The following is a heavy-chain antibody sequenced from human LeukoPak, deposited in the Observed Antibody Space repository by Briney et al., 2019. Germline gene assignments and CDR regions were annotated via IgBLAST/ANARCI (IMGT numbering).Heavy chain of an antibody. D-gene: IGHD3-22*01. J-gene: IGHJ4*02. V-gene: IGHV3-7*01. CDR3: ASGFDSRFFDK. CDR1: GFTSSNYW. CDR2: IKQDGNEK. Sequence: GGSLRLSSAASGFTSSNYWMTWVRQAPGKGLEWVANIKQDGNEKYYVDSVKGRFTISRDNAKNSLYLQMNSLRAEDTAVYYCASGFDSRFFDKWGQGTLVTVSS.